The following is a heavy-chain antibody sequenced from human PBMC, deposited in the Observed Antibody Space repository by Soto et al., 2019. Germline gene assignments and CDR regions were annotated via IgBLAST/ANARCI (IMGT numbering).Heavy chain of an antibody. CDR3: AKMERTQLRLLVQK. Sequence: QVHLQESGPRLVKPSQTLSLSCSVSGASITNDDFFWTWVRQHPERGLEWLAYINYGGSVYQNTSLRSRLGVSIDKSKTQVPLNVTSMTAAVAGVYYCAKMERTQLRLLVQKWGQGALVTVSS. D-gene: IGHD1-1*01. CDR1: GASITNDDFF. J-gene: IGHJ4*02. V-gene: IGHV4-31*03. CDR2: INYGGSV.